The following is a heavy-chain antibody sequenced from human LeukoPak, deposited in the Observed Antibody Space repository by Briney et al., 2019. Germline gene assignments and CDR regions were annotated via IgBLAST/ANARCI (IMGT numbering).Heavy chain of an antibody. J-gene: IGHJ4*02. CDR1: GFIFSGSV. CDR3: SKWGDYDVLTGYYDSDF. V-gene: IGHV3-64*04. Sequence: PGGSLRLSCSASGFIFSGSVMQWVRQAPGKGLEYISAISGDGGSTYYADSVKGRFTISRDNSKNTLFLQMNSLRVEDTALYYCSKWGDYDVLTGYYDSDFWGQGTLVTVSS. CDR2: ISGDGGST. D-gene: IGHD3-9*01.